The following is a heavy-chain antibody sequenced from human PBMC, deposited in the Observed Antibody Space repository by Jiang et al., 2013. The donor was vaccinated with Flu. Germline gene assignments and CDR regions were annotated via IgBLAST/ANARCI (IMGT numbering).Heavy chain of an antibody. J-gene: IGHJ4*02. D-gene: IGHD5-24*01. Sequence: PGESLKISCKGSGYSFTSYWIGWVRQMPGKSLEWMGIIYPGDSDTRYSPSFQGQVTISADKSISTAYLQWSSLKASDTAMYYCARTIHPGERWLQLAQWGQGTLVTVSS. CDR1: GYSFTSYW. CDR2: IYPGDSDT. V-gene: IGHV5-51*01. CDR3: ARTIHPGERWLQLAQ.